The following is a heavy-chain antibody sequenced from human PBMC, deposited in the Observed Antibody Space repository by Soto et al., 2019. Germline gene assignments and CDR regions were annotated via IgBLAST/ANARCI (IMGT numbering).Heavy chain of an antibody. J-gene: IGHJ4*02. D-gene: IGHD4-17*01. V-gene: IGHV3-30*18. CDR2: ISYDGTEK. CDR1: GFSFAYYG. CDR3: AKAYATTAVDC. Sequence: QVQLVESGGGVVQPGRSLRLSCAASGFSFAYYGMHWVRQAPGKGLEWVAVISYDGTEKYYEDSVKGRFTISRDNTKNRVELQMNSLRGEDTAVYFCAKAYATTAVDCWGQGTLVTVSS.